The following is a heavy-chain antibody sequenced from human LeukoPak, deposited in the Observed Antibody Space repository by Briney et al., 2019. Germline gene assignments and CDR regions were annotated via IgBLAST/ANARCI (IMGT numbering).Heavy chain of an antibody. V-gene: IGHV3-23*01. D-gene: IGHD2-21*02. CDR1: GFTFSSYA. J-gene: IGHJ3*01. CDR3: AKDCVGDCYEGD. CDR2: ISGSGGST. Sequence: GGSLRLSCAASGFTFSSYAMSWVRQAPGKGLEWVSAISGSGGSTYYADSAKGRFTISRDNSKNTLYLQMNSLRAEDTAVYYCAKDCVGDCYEGDWGQGTMVTVSS.